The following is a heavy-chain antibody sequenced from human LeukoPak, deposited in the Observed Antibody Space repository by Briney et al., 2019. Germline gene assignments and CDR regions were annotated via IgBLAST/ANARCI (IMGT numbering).Heavy chain of an antibody. V-gene: IGHV3-33*06. Sequence: TGGSLRLSCVGSGFTFSSYGMYWVRQAPGKGLEWVAVIWYDGSNKYYADSVKGRFTISRDNSKNTLYLQMNSLRVEDTAVYYCAKDEGVGSWGNTWGLVYWGHGTLVTVSS. CDR3: AKDEGVGSWGNTWGLVY. CDR2: IWYDGSNK. D-gene: IGHD6-6*01. CDR1: GFTFSSYG. J-gene: IGHJ4*01.